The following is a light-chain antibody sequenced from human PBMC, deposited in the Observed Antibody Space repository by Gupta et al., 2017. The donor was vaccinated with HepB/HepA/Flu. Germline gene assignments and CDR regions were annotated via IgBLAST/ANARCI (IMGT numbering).Light chain of an antibody. CDR2: LNSDGSH. CDR1: SGHSTYT. Sequence: QVVLTQSPSASASPGASVTLICTLTSGHSTYTVAWHQQQPEKDPRYLMNLNSDGSHSKGGGIPVRFSGSSSGAGRYITITSLQSDEEADYCCQTWGTVFRIFGGGTKLTVL. J-gene: IGLJ2*01. V-gene: IGLV4-69*02. CDR3: QTWGTVFRI.